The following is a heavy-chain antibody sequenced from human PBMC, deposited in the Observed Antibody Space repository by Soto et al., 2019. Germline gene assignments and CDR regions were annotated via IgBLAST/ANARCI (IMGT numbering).Heavy chain of an antibody. CDR2: ISGSGGVT. CDR1: GFTFTTYA. J-gene: IGHJ4*02. D-gene: IGHD1-1*01. Sequence: GGSLRLSCAASGFTFTTYAMSWVRQAPRKGLEWVSDISGSGGVTYYADSVKGRFTVSRDNFKNTLYLQMNSLRVEDTALYYCARDRQPDGIWTFDYWGRGTLVTVSS. CDR3: ARDRQPDGIWTFDY. V-gene: IGHV3-23*01.